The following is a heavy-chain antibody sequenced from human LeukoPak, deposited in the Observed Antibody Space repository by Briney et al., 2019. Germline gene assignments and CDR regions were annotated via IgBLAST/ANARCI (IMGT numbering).Heavy chain of an antibody. CDR3: ARATTGTTNWFDP. CDR2: IYYSGST. J-gene: IGHJ5*02. D-gene: IGHD1-1*01. CDR1: GGSISSYY. V-gene: IGHV4-59*01. Sequence: SETLSLTCTVSGGSISSYYWSWIRQPPGKGLEWIGYIYYSGSTNYNPSLKSRVTISVDTSKNQYSLKLSSVTAADTAVYYCARATTGTTNWFDPWGQGTLVTVSS.